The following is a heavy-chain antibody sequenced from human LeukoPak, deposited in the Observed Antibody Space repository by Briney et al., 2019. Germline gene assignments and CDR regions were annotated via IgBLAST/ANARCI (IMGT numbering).Heavy chain of an antibody. Sequence: GGSLRLSCAASGFTFSSYWMHWVRQAPGKGLVWVSRINSDGSSTSYADSVKGRFTISRDNAKNTLYLQMNSLRAEDTAAYYCARVPDSWIQLWLGYYYGMDVWGQGTTVTVSS. CDR1: GFTFSSYW. CDR2: INSDGSST. J-gene: IGHJ6*02. V-gene: IGHV3-74*01. D-gene: IGHD5-18*01. CDR3: ARVPDSWIQLWLGYYYGMDV.